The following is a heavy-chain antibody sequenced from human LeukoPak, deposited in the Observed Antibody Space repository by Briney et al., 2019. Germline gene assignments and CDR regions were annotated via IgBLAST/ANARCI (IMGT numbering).Heavy chain of an antibody. CDR2: ISAPGDNT. D-gene: IGHD1-1*01. Sequence: PGGSLRLSCAASGFTFGSYAMSWVRQAPGKGLEWVSGISAPGDNTYYADSVKGRLTISRDNSENTLYLQMNSLRAEDTALYYCAKLERRHYGGNRFDFWGQGTLLTVSS. CDR1: GFTFGSYA. V-gene: IGHV3-23*01. CDR3: AKLERRHYGGNRFDF. J-gene: IGHJ4*02.